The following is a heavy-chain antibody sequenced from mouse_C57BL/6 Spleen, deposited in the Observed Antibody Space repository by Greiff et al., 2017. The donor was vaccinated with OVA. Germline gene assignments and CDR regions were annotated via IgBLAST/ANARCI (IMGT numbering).Heavy chain of an antibody. CDR3: ANWDGGFAY. Sequence: QVHLQPPVSELVRPGSSVQLSCKASGYTFTSYWMHWVKQRPIQGLEWIGNIDPSDSETHYNQKFKDKATLTVDKSSSTAYMQLSSLTSEDSAVYYCANWDGGFAYWGQGTLVTVSA. CDR2: IDPSDSET. J-gene: IGHJ3*01. CDR1: GYTFTSYW. D-gene: IGHD4-1*01. V-gene: IGHV1-52*01.